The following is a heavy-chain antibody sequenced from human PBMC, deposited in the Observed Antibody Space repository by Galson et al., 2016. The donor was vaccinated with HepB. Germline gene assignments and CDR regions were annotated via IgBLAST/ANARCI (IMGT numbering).Heavy chain of an antibody. V-gene: IGHV3-33*01. J-gene: IGHJ4*02. CDR3: ARERCTGGSCYCLDY. CDR1: GFTFSSFG. D-gene: IGHD2-15*01. Sequence: SLRLSCAASGFTFSSFGMHWVRQAPGKGLEWVAVIWYDGSKKYYADSVKGRLTISRDNSKNTLYLQMNSLRAEDTAVYYCARERCTGGSCYCLDYWGQGTLVTVSS. CDR2: IWYDGSKK.